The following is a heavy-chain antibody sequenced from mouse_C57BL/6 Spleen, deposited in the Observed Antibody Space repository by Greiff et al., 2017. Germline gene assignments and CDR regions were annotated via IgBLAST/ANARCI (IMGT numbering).Heavy chain of an antibody. J-gene: IGHJ3*01. D-gene: IGHD1-1*01. V-gene: IGHV1-75*01. CDR1: GYTFTDYY. CDR2: IFPGSGST. Sequence: QVQLQQSGPELVKPGASVKISCKASGYTFTDYYINWVKQRPGQGLEWIGWIFPGSGSTYYNEKFKGKATLTVDKSSSTAYMLLSSLTSEDSAVYFGARGYYGSSYGPAWFAYWGQGTLVTVSA. CDR3: ARGYYGSSYGPAWFAY.